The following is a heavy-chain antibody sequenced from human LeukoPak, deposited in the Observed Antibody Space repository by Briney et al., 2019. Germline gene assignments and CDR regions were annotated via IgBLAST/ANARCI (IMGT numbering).Heavy chain of an antibody. J-gene: IGHJ6*03. V-gene: IGHV3-74*01. CDR2: INRDGSST. CDR1: GFTFSSYW. CDR3: ASGDYYYYYMDV. D-gene: IGHD3-10*01. Sequence: GGSLRLSCAASGFTFSSYWMHWVRQAPGKGLVWASRINRDGSSTSYADSVKGRFTISRDNAKNTLYLQMNSLRAEDTAVYYCASGDYYYYYMDVWGKGTTVTVSS.